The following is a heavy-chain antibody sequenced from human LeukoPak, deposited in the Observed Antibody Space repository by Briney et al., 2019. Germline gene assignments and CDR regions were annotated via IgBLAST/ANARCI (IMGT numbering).Heavy chain of an antibody. D-gene: IGHD5-18*01. J-gene: IGHJ4*02. CDR2: ISTSSGTI. CDR1: GFNLNTFN. V-gene: IGHV3-48*01. CDR3: AKLSGYSYGYVSDY. Sequence: PGGSLRLSCAASGFNLNTFNMNWVRQAPGKGLEWISYISTSSGTISYADSVKGRFTISRDNSKDTLYLQMNSLRAEDTAVYYCAKLSGYSYGYVSDYWGQGTLVTVSA.